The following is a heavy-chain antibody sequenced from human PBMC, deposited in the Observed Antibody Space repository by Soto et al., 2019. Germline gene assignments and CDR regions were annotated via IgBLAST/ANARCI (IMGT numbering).Heavy chain of an antibody. J-gene: IGHJ6*02. CDR3: ARHRDNGMDV. Sequence: GGSLRLSCAASGFTFSSYAMHWVRQAPGKGLEWVAVISYDGSNKYYADSVKGRFTISRDNSKNTLYLQMNSLRAEDTAVYYCARHRDNGMDVWGQGTTVTVSS. CDR2: ISYDGSNK. D-gene: IGHD2-15*01. V-gene: IGHV3-30-3*01. CDR1: GFTFSSYA.